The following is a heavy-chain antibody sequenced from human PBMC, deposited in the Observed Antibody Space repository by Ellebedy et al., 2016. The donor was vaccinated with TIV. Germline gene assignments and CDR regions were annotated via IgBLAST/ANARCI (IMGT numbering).Heavy chain of an antibody. D-gene: IGHD3-10*01. CDR2: IYSGGGT. Sequence: GESLKISCAASGFTVSSNSMNSVRQAPGKGLEWVSVIYSGGGTSYADSVKVRFTIFRDTSKNTLFLQMNSLRAEDTAVYYCARKHLYGLDWGQGTLVTVSS. CDR3: ARKHLYGLD. J-gene: IGHJ4*02. CDR1: GFTVSSNS. V-gene: IGHV3-66*01.